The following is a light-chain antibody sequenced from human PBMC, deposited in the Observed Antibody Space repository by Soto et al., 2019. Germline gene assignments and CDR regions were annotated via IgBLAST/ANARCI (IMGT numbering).Light chain of an antibody. CDR3: CSYTTSNTRQIV. CDR1: SSDVGGYNY. J-gene: IGLJ1*01. V-gene: IGLV2-14*03. CDR2: DVS. Sequence: QSLLTKPASVYGSPGRWMTIFCPGTSSDVGGYNYVSWYQQHPGKAPKFMIYDVSSRPSGVSNRFSGSKSGNTASLTISGLQAEDEADYYCCSYTTSNTRQIVFGTGTKVTVL.